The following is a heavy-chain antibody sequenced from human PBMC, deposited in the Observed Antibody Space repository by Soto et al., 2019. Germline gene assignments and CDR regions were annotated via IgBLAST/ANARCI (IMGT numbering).Heavy chain of an antibody. D-gene: IGHD5-18*01. CDR3: ASRAAGYSRAGHFDY. V-gene: IGHV1-69*02. Sequence: QVQLVQSGAEVKKPGSSVKVSCKASGGTFSSYTISWVRQAPGQGLEWMGRIIPILGIANYAQKFQGRVTITADKSKSTAYMELSSLSSEDTAVYYCASRAAGYSRAGHFDYWGQGTLVTVSS. J-gene: IGHJ4*02. CDR2: IIPILGIA. CDR1: GGTFSSYT.